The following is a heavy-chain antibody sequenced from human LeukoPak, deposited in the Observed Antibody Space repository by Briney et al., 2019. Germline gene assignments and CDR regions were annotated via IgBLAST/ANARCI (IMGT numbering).Heavy chain of an antibody. V-gene: IGHV4-34*01. CDR2: INHSGST. CDR3: ARGQWRFSSSWSYNWFDP. CDR1: GGSFSGYY. D-gene: IGHD6-13*01. Sequence: SETLSLTCAVYGGSFSGYYWSWIRQPPGKGLEWIGEINHSGSTNYNPALKSRVTISVDTSKTQFSLKLSSVTAADTAVYYCARGQWRFSSSWSYNWFDPWGQGTLVTVSS. J-gene: IGHJ5*02.